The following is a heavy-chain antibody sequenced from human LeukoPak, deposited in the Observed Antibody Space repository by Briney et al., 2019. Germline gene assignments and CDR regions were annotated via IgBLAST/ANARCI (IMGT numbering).Heavy chain of an antibody. CDR3: AKKQQAGTGWNYMDV. CDR2: ISSSSSTM. Sequence: PGGSLRLSCAASGFTFSDYYMSWIRQAPGKGLEWISYISSSSSTMYYADSVKGRFTISRDNAKNSLYLQMNSLRAEDTAVYHCAKKQQAGTGWNYMDVWGTGTTVTVSS. V-gene: IGHV3-11*01. CDR1: GFTFSDYY. D-gene: IGHD1-1*01. J-gene: IGHJ6*03.